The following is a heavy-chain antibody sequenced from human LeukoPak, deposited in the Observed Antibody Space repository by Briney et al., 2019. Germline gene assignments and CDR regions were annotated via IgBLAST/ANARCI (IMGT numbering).Heavy chain of an antibody. CDR3: TIGPDYCNSVDY. J-gene: IGHJ4*02. D-gene: IGHD4-11*01. Sequence: SETLSLTCTVAGGSISSGSYYWRWIRQPAEKGLEWIRRISTSGITKYNPSLKSRVTIPVDTSKNQFSLKLSSVTAADTAVYFCTIGPDYCNSVDYWGQRTLVTVSS. CDR1: GGSISSGSYY. V-gene: IGHV4-61*02. CDR2: ISTSGIT.